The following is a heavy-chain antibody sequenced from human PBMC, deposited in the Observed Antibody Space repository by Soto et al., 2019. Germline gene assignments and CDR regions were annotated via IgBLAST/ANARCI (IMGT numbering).Heavy chain of an antibody. D-gene: IGHD3-10*01. J-gene: IGHJ4*02. CDR1: GYTFRSFG. V-gene: IGHV1-18*04. CDR2: ISGYNGKT. CDR3: ARYKFIDDCGLGSLDF. Sequence: QVQLVQSGPEVKKPGASVKVSCKASGYTFRSFGVSWVRQSPGQGPEWMGWISGYNGKTKYAQKVQGRVTMTTDTTTNSAYMELRSLRSEDSAVYYCARYKFIDDCGLGSLDFWGEGTVVTVSA.